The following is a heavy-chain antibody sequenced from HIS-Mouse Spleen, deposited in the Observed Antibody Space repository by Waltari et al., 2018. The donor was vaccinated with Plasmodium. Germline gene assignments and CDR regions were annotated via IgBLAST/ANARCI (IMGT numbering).Heavy chain of an antibody. CDR1: GFTFTGSA. Sequence: VQLVESGGGVVQPGRSLRLSCAPSGFTFTGSALHWVRQAPGKGLEWVANIKQDGSEKYYVDSVKGRFTISRDNAKNSLYLQMNSLRAEDTAVYYCASSWYWYFDLWGRGTLVTVSS. CDR3: ASSWYWYFDL. D-gene: IGHD6-13*01. V-gene: IGHV3-7*01. CDR2: IKQDGSEK. J-gene: IGHJ2*01.